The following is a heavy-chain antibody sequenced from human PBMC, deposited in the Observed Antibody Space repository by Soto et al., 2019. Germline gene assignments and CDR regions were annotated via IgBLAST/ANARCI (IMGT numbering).Heavy chain of an antibody. J-gene: IGHJ6*02. V-gene: IGHV3-23*01. Sequence: GGSLRLSCAASGFTFSSYAMSWVRQAPGKGLEWVSAISGSGGSTYYADSVKGRFTISRDNSKNTLYLQMNSLRAEDTAVYYCASLSPITIFGVVTMDVWGQGTTVTVSS. CDR2: ISGSGGST. D-gene: IGHD3-3*01. CDR1: GFTFSSYA. CDR3: ASLSPITIFGVVTMDV.